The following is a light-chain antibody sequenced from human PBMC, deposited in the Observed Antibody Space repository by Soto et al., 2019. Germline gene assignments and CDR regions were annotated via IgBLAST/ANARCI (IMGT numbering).Light chain of an antibody. CDR3: QQYDNLPYT. V-gene: IGKV1-5*03. J-gene: IGKJ2*01. Sequence: DIQMTQSPSTLSGSVGDRVTITCRAGQTISSWLAWYQQKPGKAPKLLIYKASTLKSGVPSRFSGSGSGTEFTLTISSLQPDDFATYYCQQYDNLPYTFGQGTKLEIK. CDR2: KAS. CDR1: QTISSW.